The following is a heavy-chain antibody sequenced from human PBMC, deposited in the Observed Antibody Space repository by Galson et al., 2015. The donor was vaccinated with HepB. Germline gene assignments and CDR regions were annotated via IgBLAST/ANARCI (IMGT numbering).Heavy chain of an antibody. D-gene: IGHD6-19*01. J-gene: IGHJ6*02. CDR1: GDSVSSNSAA. CDR3: SRAAVSGIAVDHYHYYYGMDV. Sequence: CAISGDSVSSNSAAWNWIRQSPSRGLEWLGRTYYRSKWYNDYAVSVKSRITINPDTSKNQFSLQLNSVTPEDTAVYYCSRAAVSGIAVDHYHYYYGMDVWGQGTTVTVSS. CDR2: TYYRSKWYN. V-gene: IGHV6-1*01.